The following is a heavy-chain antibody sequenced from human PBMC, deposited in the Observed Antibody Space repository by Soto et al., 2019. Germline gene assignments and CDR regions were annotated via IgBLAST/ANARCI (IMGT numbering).Heavy chain of an antibody. D-gene: IGHD6-13*01. CDR1: GDSVSSNSAA. CDR2: TYYRSKWDN. V-gene: IGHV6-1*01. Sequence: SHTLSLTCAISGDSVSSNSAAWNWIRQSPSRGLEWLGRTYYRSKWDNDYAVSVKSRISINPDTSKDQFSLQLNSVTPEDTAVYYCASSESSSWYVDYGGQGPLVTVS. CDR3: ASSESSSWYVDY. J-gene: IGHJ4*02.